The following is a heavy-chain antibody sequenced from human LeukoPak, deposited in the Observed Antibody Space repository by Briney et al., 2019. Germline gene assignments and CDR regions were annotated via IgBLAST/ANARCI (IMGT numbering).Heavy chain of an antibody. Sequence: GGSLRLSCATSGFTFSNFWMSWVRQAPGKGLEWVANIKQDGSEKYYVDSVKGRFTVSRDNSKTTLYLQMNSLRADDTAVYYCAKGGPTGSNYFDFWGQGTLVTVSS. CDR2: IKQDGSEK. V-gene: IGHV3-7*03. CDR1: GFTFSNFW. J-gene: IGHJ4*02. CDR3: AKGGPTGSNYFDF. D-gene: IGHD1-26*01.